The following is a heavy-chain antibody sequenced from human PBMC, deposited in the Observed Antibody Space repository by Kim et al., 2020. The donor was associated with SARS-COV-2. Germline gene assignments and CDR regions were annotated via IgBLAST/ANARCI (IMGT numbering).Heavy chain of an antibody. J-gene: IGHJ4*02. Sequence: SETLSLTCAVYGGSFSGYYWSWIRQPPGKGLEWIGEINHSGSTNYNPSLKSRVTISVDTSKNQFSLKLSSVTAADTAVYYCARWYYDSSGYGYWGQGTLVTVSS. CDR3: ARWYYDSSGYGY. D-gene: IGHD3-22*01. CDR2: INHSGST. CDR1: GGSFSGYY. V-gene: IGHV4-34*01.